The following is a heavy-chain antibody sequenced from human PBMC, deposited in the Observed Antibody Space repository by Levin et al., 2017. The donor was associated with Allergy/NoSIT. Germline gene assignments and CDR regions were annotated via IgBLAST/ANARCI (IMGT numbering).Heavy chain of an antibody. Sequence: GESLKISCAASGFTFSNAWMSWVRQAPGKGLEWVGRIKSKTDGGTTDYAAPVKGRFTISRDDSKNTLYLQMNSLKTEDTAVYYCTTRGYSGYDSSIYYYYYYMDVWGKGTTVTVSS. D-gene: IGHD5-12*01. CDR1: GFTFSNAW. CDR2: IKSKTDGGTT. J-gene: IGHJ6*03. V-gene: IGHV3-15*01. CDR3: TTRGYSGYDSSIYYYYYYMDV.